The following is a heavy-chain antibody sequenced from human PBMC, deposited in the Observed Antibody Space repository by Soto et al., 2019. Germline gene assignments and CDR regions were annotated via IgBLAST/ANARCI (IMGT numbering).Heavy chain of an antibody. CDR1: GFTFSSYA. D-gene: IGHD2-2*02. CDR3: AKSVVPAAIMSGKAYYYYGMDV. Sequence: PGGSLRLSCAASGFTFSSYAMSWVRQAPGKGLEWVSAISGSGGSTYYADSVKGRFTISRDNSKNTLYLQMNSLRAEDTAVYYCAKSVVPAAIMSGKAYYYYGMDVWGQGTTVTVSS. CDR2: ISGSGGST. V-gene: IGHV3-23*01. J-gene: IGHJ6*02.